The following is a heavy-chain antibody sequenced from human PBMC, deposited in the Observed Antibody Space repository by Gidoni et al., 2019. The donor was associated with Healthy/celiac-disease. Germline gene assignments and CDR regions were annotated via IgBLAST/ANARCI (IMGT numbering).Heavy chain of an antibody. CDR2: INHNSGGT. V-gene: IGHV1-2*02. J-gene: IGHJ4*02. CDR1: GSTFTGYY. Sequence: QVPLVPSGAELKNPGASVTVSSKAAGSTFTGYYMHWVRQAPGQGLEWMGWINHNSGGTNYAQKFQGRVTMTRDTSISTAYMELSRLRSDDTAVYYCARDGLGGGSYTFDYWGQGTLVTVSS. D-gene: IGHD1-26*01. CDR3: ARDGLGGGSYTFDY.